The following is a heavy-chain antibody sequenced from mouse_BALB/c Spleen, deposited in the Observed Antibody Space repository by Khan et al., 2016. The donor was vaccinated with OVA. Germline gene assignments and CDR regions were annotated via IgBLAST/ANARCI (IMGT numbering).Heavy chain of an antibody. D-gene: IGHD1-2*01. J-gene: IGHJ3*01. CDR3: ARRNYFGYTFAY. CDR1: GYTFTDHY. CDR2: ISPGSGDT. V-gene: IGHV1-77*01. Sequence: QVQLQQSGAELARPGASVKLSCKASGYTFTDHYINWVKQRTGQGLEWIGEISPGSGDTYYNEKFKGKATLTADKSSTTVYMQLSSLTSEASAVYFCARRNYFGYTFAYWGQGTLVTVSA.